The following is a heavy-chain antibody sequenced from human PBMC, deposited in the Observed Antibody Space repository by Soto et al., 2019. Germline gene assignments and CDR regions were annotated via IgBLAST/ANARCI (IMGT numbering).Heavy chain of an antibody. J-gene: IGHJ6*03. CDR3: ARDLNDFWSGYPPSYYMDV. Sequence: PGGSLRLSCAASGFTFSSYSMNWVRQAPGKGLEWVSYISSSSSTIYYADSVKGRFTISRDNAKNSLYLQMNSLRAEDTAVYYCARDLNDFWSGYPPSYYMDVWGKGTTVTVSS. CDR1: GFTFSSYS. D-gene: IGHD3-3*01. CDR2: ISSSSSTI. V-gene: IGHV3-48*01.